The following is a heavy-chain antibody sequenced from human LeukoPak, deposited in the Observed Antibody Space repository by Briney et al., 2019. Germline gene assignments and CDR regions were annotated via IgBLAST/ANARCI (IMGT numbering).Heavy chain of an antibody. Sequence: PSETLSLTCTLSGGSISSYYWRWIRQPPEKVLEWIGYFYYSGSTNYNPSLKSRVTISVDTSKNQFSLKLSSVTAADTAVYYCARDGDFRSRTRMKDYYYYMDVWGKGTTVTVSS. V-gene: IGHV4-59*01. D-gene: IGHD3-3*01. CDR2: FYYSGST. CDR1: GGSISSYY. J-gene: IGHJ6*03. CDR3: ARDGDFRSRTRMKDYYYYMDV.